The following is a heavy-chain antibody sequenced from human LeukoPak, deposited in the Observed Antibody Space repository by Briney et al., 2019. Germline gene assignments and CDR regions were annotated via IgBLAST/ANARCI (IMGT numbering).Heavy chain of an antibody. D-gene: IGHD6-19*01. CDR2: LSGNGRST. J-gene: IGHJ4*02. CDR3: AKEGRVAVTGLHFDY. Sequence: GGSLRLSCAASGFTFSSYAMSWVRQAPGKELEWVSTLSGNGRSTYHADSVKGRFSISRDNSKNTLYLQMYSLRAEDTAVYYCAKEGRVAVTGLHFDYWGQGTLVTASS. V-gene: IGHV3-23*01. CDR1: GFTFSSYA.